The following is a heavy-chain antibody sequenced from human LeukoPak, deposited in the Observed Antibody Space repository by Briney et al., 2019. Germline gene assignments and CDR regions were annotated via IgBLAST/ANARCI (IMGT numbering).Heavy chain of an antibody. Sequence: SVKVSRKASGGTFSSYAISWVRQAPGQGLEWMGGIIPIFGTANYAQEFQGRVTITADKSTSTAYMELSSLRSEDTAVYYCARGLDYYDSGGHFDYWGQGTLVTVSS. D-gene: IGHD3-22*01. V-gene: IGHV1-69*06. CDR3: ARGLDYYDSGGHFDY. J-gene: IGHJ4*02. CDR1: GGTFSSYA. CDR2: IIPIFGTA.